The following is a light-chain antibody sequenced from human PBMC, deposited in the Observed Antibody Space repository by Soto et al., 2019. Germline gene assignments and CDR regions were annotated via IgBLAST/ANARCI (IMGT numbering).Light chain of an antibody. V-gene: IGKV1-12*01. CDR3: QTARSFPPT. CDR1: QGISTW. CDR2: SAS. Sequence: DIQMTQSPSSMSASVGDRVIITCRASQGISTWLAWYQQKPGQAPNLLLYSASTLQGGVPSRFSGSGSGTEFTLTINNLQPEDCASYFCQTARSFPPTFGGGTKVEIE. J-gene: IGKJ4*01.